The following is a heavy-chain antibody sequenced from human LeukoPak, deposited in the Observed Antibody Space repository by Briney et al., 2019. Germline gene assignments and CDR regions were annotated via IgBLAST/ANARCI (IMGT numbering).Heavy chain of an antibody. J-gene: IGHJ4*02. CDR1: GFTFNTYI. CDR3: AREIGLVAADF. CDR2: ISSSGSYI. D-gene: IGHD5-12*01. Sequence: GGSLRLSCAASGFTFNTYIMTWVRQAPGKGLEWVSSISSSGSYIYYADSLKGRFTISRDNAKNSLYLQMNSLRAEDTAVYYCAREIGLVAADFWGQGTLVTVSP. V-gene: IGHV3-21*01.